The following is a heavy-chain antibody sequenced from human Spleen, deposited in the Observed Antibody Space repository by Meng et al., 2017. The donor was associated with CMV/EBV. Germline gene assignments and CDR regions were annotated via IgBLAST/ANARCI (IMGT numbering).Heavy chain of an antibody. V-gene: IGHV3-30*02. J-gene: IGHJ4*02. D-gene: IGHD2-21*01. CDR2: IRYDRSNK. CDR1: GFTFSSYG. Sequence: GESLKISCAASGFTFSSYGMHWVRQAPGKGLEWVAFIRYDRSNKYYADSVKGRFTISRDNSKNTLYLQMHSLRVEDTAVYYCAKGGEAYCGADGYPDYFDYWGQGTLVTVSS. CDR3: AKGGEAYCGADGYPDYFDY.